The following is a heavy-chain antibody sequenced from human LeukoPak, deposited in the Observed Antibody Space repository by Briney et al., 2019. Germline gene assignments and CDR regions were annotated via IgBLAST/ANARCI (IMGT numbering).Heavy chain of an antibody. D-gene: IGHD4-11*01. CDR3: ARQTTVITDFDY. CDR1: GFTFSSYA. V-gene: IGHV3-7*01. CDR2: INQDGSEE. J-gene: IGHJ4*02. Sequence: GGSLRLSCAASGFTFSSYAMSWVRQAPGKGLEWVAHINQDGSEEYYVDSVKGRFTIFRDNAKNSLYLQMNSLRAEDTAVYYCARQTTVITDFDYWGQGTLVTVSS.